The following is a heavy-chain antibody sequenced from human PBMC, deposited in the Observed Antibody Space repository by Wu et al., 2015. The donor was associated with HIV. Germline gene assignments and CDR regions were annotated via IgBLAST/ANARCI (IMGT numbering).Heavy chain of an antibody. CDR2: IIPIFGTP. Sequence: QVQLVQSGAEVKKPGSSVKVSCKASGGSFSGISWMRQAPGQGLEWMGGIIPIFGTPNYAQKFQGRVTITTDESTSTAYMELSSLRSEDTAVYYCARGIPAYSNGYYYYYYYMDVWGKGTTVTVSS. J-gene: IGHJ6*03. V-gene: IGHV1-69*05. D-gene: IGHD4-11*01. CDR3: ARGIPAYSNGYYYYYYYMDV. CDR1: GGSFSG.